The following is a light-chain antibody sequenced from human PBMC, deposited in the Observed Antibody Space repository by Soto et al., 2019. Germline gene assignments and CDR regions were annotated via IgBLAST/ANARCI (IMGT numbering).Light chain of an antibody. Sequence: DIQMTQSPSSLSASVVYRVTITCQASQDIDKFLNWYQQKPGKPPKLLIDDASNLATGVPSRFSGRGSGTDFTFTISSLQPEDVATYYCQQYDDLPITFGQGTRLEIK. V-gene: IGKV1-33*01. J-gene: IGKJ5*01. CDR2: DAS. CDR1: QDIDKF. CDR3: QQYDDLPIT.